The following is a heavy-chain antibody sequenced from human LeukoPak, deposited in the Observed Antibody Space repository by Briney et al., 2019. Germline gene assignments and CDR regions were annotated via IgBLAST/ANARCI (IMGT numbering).Heavy chain of an antibody. CDR3: ARTLVGANPFDY. D-gene: IGHD1-26*01. V-gene: IGHV1-69*13. CDR2: IIPIFGTA. Sequence: ASVKVSCKASGGTFSSYAISWVRQAPGQGLEWMGGIIPIFGTANYAQKFQGRVTITADESTSTAYMELSSLRSEDTAVYYCARTLVGANPFDYWGQGTLVTVSS. CDR1: GGTFSSYA. J-gene: IGHJ4*02.